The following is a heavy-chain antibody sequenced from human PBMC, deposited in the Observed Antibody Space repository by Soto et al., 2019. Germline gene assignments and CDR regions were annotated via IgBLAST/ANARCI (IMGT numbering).Heavy chain of an antibody. Sequence: PSETLSLTCAVYGGSFSVYYWSLMRQPPGKGLEWIGEINHSGSTNYNPSLKSRATISVDTSKNQFSLKLSSVTAADTAVYYCARGAGGTLTKVTFDYWGQGNLVTVSS. D-gene: IGHD4-17*01. J-gene: IGHJ4*02. V-gene: IGHV4-34*01. CDR2: INHSGST. CDR1: GGSFSVYY. CDR3: ARGAGGTLTKVTFDY.